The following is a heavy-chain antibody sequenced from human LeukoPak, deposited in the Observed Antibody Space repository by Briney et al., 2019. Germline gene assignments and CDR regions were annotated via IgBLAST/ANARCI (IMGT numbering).Heavy chain of an antibody. CDR3: ARFGAPQLVVYYYYGMDV. CDR2: INTNTGNP. Sequence: ASVKVSCKASGYTFTSYAMNWVRQAPGQGLEWMGWINTNTGNPTYAQGFTGRFVLSLDTSVSTACLQISSLKAEDTAVYYCARFGAPQLVVYYYYGMDVWGQGTTVTVSS. D-gene: IGHD6-13*01. J-gene: IGHJ6*02. CDR1: GYTFTSYA. V-gene: IGHV7-4-1*02.